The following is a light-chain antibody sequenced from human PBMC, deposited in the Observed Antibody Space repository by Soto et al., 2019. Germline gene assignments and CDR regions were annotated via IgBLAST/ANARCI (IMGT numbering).Light chain of an antibody. CDR1: QGISSY. CDR3: QQYNSFIWT. CDR2: DAS. Sequence: AIRMTQSPSSLSASTGDRVTITCRASQGISSYLAWYQQKPGKAPKLLIYDASSLESGVPSRFSGSGSGTEFTLTISSLQPDDFATYYCQQYNSFIWTFGQGTKVDIK. J-gene: IGKJ1*01. V-gene: IGKV1-8*01.